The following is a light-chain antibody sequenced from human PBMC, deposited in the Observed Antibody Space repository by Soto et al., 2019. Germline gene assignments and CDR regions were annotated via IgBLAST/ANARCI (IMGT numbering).Light chain of an antibody. CDR2: STD. CDR1: SFNIGSNT. Sequence: QSVLTQPPSASGTPGQRVTISCSGSSFNIGSNTVTWYQQLPLTAPKLLIYSTDQRPSGVPDRFSASKSGTSASLAISGLQSEDEAEYYCAVWDDSLNGLVFGGGTQLTVL. J-gene: IGLJ2*01. V-gene: IGLV1-44*01. CDR3: AVWDDSLNGLV.